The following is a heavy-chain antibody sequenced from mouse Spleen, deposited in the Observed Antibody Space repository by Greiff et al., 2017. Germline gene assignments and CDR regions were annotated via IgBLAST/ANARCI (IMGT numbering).Heavy chain of an antibody. V-gene: IGHV1-64*01. J-gene: IGHJ2*01. CDR3: ARSPFHYYGSSPLAY. CDR1: GYTFTSYW. CDR2: IHPNSGST. D-gene: IGHD1-1*01. Sequence: QVQLQQPGAELVKPGASVKLSCKASGYTFTSYWMHWVKQRPGQGLEWIGMIHPNSGSTNYNEKFKSKATLTVDKSSSTAYMQLSSLTSEDSAVYYCARSPFHYYGSSPLAYWGQGTTLTVSS.